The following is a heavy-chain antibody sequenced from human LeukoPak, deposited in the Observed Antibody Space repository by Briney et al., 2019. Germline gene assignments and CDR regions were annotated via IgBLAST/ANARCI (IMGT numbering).Heavy chain of an antibody. J-gene: IGHJ6*02. D-gene: IGHD6-13*01. V-gene: IGHV4-4*02. CDR1: GGSISSSNW. CDR2: IYLSGST. CDR3: ARGASSSWYDYYGMDV. Sequence: NPSETLSLTCAVSGGSISSSNWWSWVRQPPGKGLEWIGEIYLSGSTNYNPSLKSRVTISVDKSKNQFSLKLSSVTAADTAVYYCARGASSSWYDYYGMDVWGQGTTVTVSS.